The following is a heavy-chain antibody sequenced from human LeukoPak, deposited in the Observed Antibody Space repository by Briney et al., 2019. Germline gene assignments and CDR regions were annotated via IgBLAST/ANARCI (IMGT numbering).Heavy chain of an antibody. CDR3: ATYSGTFGFDY. CDR1: GLTFSSYA. CDR2: IHGTAGTT. D-gene: IGHD1-26*01. J-gene: IGHJ4*02. V-gene: IGHV3-23*01. Sequence: GGSLRLSCAASGLTFSSYAMSWVRQAPGKGLKWVSAIHGTAGTTFYADSVKGRFTISRDNSKNPLYLQMNTLSAEDTAVYYCATYSGTFGFDYWGQGTLVTVSS.